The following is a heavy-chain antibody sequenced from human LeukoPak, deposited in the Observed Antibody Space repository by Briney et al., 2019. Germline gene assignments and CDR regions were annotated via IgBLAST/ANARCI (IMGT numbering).Heavy chain of an antibody. Sequence: ASVKVSCKASGYTFTSYGISWVRQAPGLGLEWMAWISAYDGLRDDAQKFQGRVTTTIDTSTNTAYMELRSLRSDDTAVYYCVRDFSYIPDYWGRGTLVIVSS. D-gene: IGHD1-14*01. V-gene: IGHV1-18*01. J-gene: IGHJ4*02. CDR1: GYTFTSYG. CDR3: VRDFSYIPDY. CDR2: ISAYDGLR.